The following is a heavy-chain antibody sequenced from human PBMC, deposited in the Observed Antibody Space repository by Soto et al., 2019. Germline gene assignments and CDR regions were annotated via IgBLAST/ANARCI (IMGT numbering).Heavy chain of an antibody. CDR2: ISYDGSNK. V-gene: IGHV3-30*18. CDR1: GFTLISYG. CDR3: AKIIVVVPAAISAIDAFDI. Sequence: GSLRLPCAASGFTLISYGMHWVRQAPGKGLEWVAVISYDGSNKYYADSVKGRFTISRDNSKNTLYLQMNSLRAEDTAVYYCAKIIVVVPAAISAIDAFDIWGQGTMVTVSS. D-gene: IGHD2-2*01. J-gene: IGHJ3*02.